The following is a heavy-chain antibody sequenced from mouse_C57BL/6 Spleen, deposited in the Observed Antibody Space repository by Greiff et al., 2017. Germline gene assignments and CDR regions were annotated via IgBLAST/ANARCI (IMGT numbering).Heavy chain of an antibody. Sequence: VKLMESGAVLVKPGASVKISCKASGYAFSSYWMNWVKQRPGKGLEWIGQIYPGDGDTNYNGKFKGKATLTADKSSSTAYMQLSSLTSEDSAVYFCARSLYYDYDGFAYWGQGTLVTVSA. V-gene: IGHV1-80*01. CDR2: IYPGDGDT. D-gene: IGHD2-4*01. J-gene: IGHJ3*01. CDR1: GYAFSSYW. CDR3: ARSLYYDYDGFAY.